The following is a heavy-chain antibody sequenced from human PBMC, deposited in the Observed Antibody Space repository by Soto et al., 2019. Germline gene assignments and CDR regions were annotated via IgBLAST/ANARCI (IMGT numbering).Heavy chain of an antibody. CDR3: ARDHVLLWFGESRDYYYGMDV. J-gene: IGHJ6*02. Sequence: KQSQTLSLPCAISGDSVSSNSAAWNWIRQSPSRGLEWLGRTYYRSKWYNDYAVSVKSRITINPDTSKNQFSLQLNSVTPEDTAVYYCARDHVLLWFGESRDYYYGMDVWGQGTTVTVSS. V-gene: IGHV6-1*01. CDR2: TYYRSKWYN. D-gene: IGHD3-10*01. CDR1: GDSVSSNSAA.